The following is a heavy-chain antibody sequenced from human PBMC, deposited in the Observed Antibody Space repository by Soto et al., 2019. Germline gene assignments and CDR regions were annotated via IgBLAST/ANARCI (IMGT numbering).Heavy chain of an antibody. V-gene: IGHV3-15*07. CDR2: IKSKTDGGTT. D-gene: IGHD3-16*01. CDR3: TTGALNFVSKSEVYYSYSGRAF. CDR1: GFTFSNAW. J-gene: IGHJ6*02. Sequence: GGSLRLSCAASGFTFSNAWMNWVRQAPGKGLEWVGRIKSKTDGGTTDYAAPVKGRFTISRDDSKNTLYLQMNSLKTEDTAVNYCTTGALNFVSKSEVYYSYSGRAFGGQGTTATVSS.